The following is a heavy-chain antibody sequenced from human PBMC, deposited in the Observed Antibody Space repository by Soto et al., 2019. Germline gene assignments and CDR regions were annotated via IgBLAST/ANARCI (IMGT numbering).Heavy chain of an antibody. Sequence: QLQLQESGPGLVKPSETLSLTCTVSGGSISSSSYYWGWIRQPPGKGLEWIGSIYYSGSTYYNPSLKSRVTISVDTSKNQFSLKLSSVTAADTAVYYCARPLLVDDGYFDLWGRGTLVTVSS. V-gene: IGHV4-39*01. D-gene: IGHD2-8*01. CDR2: IYYSGST. CDR1: GGSISSSSYY. J-gene: IGHJ2*01. CDR3: ARPLLVDDGYFDL.